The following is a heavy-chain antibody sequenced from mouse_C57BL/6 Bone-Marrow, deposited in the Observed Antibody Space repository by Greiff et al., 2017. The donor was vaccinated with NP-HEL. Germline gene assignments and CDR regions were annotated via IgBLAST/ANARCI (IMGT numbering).Heavy chain of an antibody. V-gene: IGHV1-55*01. CDR1: GYTFTSYW. D-gene: IGHD1-1*01. Sequence: VQLQQPGAELVKPGASVKMSCKASGYTFTSYWITWVKQRPGQGLEWIGDIYPGSGSTNYNEKFKSKATLTVDTSSSTAYMQLSSLTSEDSAVYYCARNVLLLPYFDYWGQGTTLTVSS. J-gene: IGHJ2*01. CDR2: IYPGSGST. CDR3: ARNVLLLPYFDY.